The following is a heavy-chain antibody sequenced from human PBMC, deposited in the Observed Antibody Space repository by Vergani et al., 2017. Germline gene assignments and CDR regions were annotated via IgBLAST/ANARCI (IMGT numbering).Heavy chain of an antibody. V-gene: IGHV4-38-2*02. J-gene: IGHJ3*02. CDR2: VFHSGSA. Sequence: QVQLQESGPGLVKPSETLSLTCSVSGYSISRGYYWGWIRQPPGKGLEWIATVFHSGSAYYNPSLRRRVTISVETSKNQFSLRLTTLIAADTAVYYWARQFWVSQGVGAFETWGRGTEVSVSS. CDR3: ARQFWVSQGVGAFET. CDR1: GYSISRGYY. D-gene: IGHD3-16*01.